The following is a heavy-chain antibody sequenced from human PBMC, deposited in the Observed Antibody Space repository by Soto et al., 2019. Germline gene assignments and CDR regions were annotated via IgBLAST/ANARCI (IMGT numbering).Heavy chain of an antibody. CDR3: ARAPDKYYFDS. CDR2: IDHGGST. V-gene: IGHV4-34*01. J-gene: IGHJ4*02. Sequence: PSETLSLTCAVYGGSLNGYFWTWIRQPPGKGPEWIGDIDHGGSTNYNPSLKSRVTISVDTSKNQFSLKLRSVTAADMAMFYCARAPDKYYFDSWGQGTQVTVSS. CDR1: GGSLNGYF.